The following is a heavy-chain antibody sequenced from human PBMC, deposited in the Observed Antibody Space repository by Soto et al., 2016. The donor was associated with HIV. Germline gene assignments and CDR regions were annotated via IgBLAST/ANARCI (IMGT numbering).Heavy chain of an antibody. CDR1: GFTFSNYA. J-gene: IGHJ4*03. CDR3: ARVDLRGXFGAFGDQWTDY. Sequence: VQLVESGGGVVQPGRSLRLSCAASGFTFSNYAMHWVRQTPGKGLEWVAVISYDGSNKYYADSVKGRFTISRDNSKNTLYVQMNSLRPEDTAVYYCARVDLRGXFGAFGDQWTDYWAREPGHRLL. CDR2: ISYDGSNK. D-gene: IGHD3-10*01. V-gene: IGHV3-30*04.